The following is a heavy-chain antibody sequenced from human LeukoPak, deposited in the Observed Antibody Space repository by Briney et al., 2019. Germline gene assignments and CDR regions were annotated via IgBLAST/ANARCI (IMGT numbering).Heavy chain of an antibody. J-gene: IGHJ4*02. CDR3: ARSGLTSFVFGAVDY. CDR1: GGSISSYY. CDR2: IYYSGST. V-gene: IGHV4-59*01. D-gene: IGHD3-3*01. Sequence: LETLSLTCTVSGGSISSYYWSWIRQPPGKGLEWIGYIYYSGSTNYNPSLKSRVTISVDTSKNQFSLKLSSVTAADTAVYYCARSGLTSFVFGAVDYWGQGTLVTVSS.